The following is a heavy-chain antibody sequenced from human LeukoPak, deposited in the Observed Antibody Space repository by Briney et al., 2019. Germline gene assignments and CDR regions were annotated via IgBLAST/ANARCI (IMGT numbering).Heavy chain of an antibody. J-gene: IGHJ6*02. V-gene: IGHV3-30*18. CDR3: AKDACGGDCYVLWYYYYYGMDV. Sequence: PGRSLRLSSAASGFTFSSYGMHWVRQAPGKGLEWVAIISYDGSNKYYAVSVKGRFTISRDNSRNTLYLQMNSLRAEDTAVYYCAKDACGGDCYVLWYYYYYGMDVWGQGTTVTVSS. CDR2: ISYDGSNK. CDR1: GFTFSSYG. D-gene: IGHD2-21*02.